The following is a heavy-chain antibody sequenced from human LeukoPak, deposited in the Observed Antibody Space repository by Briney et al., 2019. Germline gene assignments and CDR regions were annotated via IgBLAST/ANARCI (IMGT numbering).Heavy chain of an antibody. J-gene: IGHJ4*02. CDR2: IYSGGSS. V-gene: IGHV3-66*01. D-gene: IGHD5-12*01. CDR3: ATRPDGNDVPYFDY. Sequence: GGSLRLSCAASGLTVGFKCMSWVRQAPGKGLEWVSIIYSGGSSYYADSVKGRFTVSRDTSKNALYLQMNSLRAEDTAVYYCATRPDGNDVPYFDYWGQGTLITVSS. CDR1: GLTVGFKC.